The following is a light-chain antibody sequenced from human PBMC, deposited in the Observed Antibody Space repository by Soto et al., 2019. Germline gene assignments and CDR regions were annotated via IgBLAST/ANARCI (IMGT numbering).Light chain of an antibody. Sequence: DIQMSQSPSSLSASVGDRVTITCQASQDISNYLNWYQHKPGKAPKLLIFRASYLETGVPSRFSGGGSGTQFTITISSLQPEDIATYYCQQYDNLPSYTFGPGTKLEIK. CDR1: QDISNY. CDR2: RAS. CDR3: QQYDNLPSYT. J-gene: IGKJ2*01. V-gene: IGKV1-33*01.